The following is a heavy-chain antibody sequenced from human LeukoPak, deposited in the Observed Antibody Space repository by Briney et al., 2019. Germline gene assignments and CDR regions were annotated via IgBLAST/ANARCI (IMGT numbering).Heavy chain of an antibody. V-gene: IGHV4-34*01. D-gene: IGHD6-13*01. CDR1: GGSFSGYY. Sequence: SETLSLTCAVYGGSFSGYYWSWIRQPPGKGLEWIGEINHSGSTNYNPSLKSRVTISVDTSKNQFSLKLSSVTAADTAVYYCARQQSYSSSWYPFDYWGQGTLVTVSS. CDR3: ARQQSYSSSWYPFDY. J-gene: IGHJ4*02. CDR2: INHSGST.